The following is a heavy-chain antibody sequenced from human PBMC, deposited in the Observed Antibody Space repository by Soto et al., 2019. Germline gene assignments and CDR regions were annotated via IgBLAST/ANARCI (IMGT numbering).Heavy chain of an antibody. CDR3: AGGGHVVVVTAALDY. V-gene: IGHV1-46*01. J-gene: IGHJ4*02. CDR2: VNPSGGQI. CDR1: GETFTEYY. Sequence: QVQLMQSGAEVKKPGASVKVSCKASGETFTEYYIHWVRQAPAQVLEWMGTVNPSGGQITYPQHFLSRVTMTRDTSTSTLYMELTSLTSEDTAVYYCAGGGHVVVVTAALDYWGQGTLVTVSS. D-gene: IGHD2-21*02.